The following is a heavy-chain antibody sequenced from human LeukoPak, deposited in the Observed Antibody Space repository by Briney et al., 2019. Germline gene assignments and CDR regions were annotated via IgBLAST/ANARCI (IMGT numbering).Heavy chain of an antibody. D-gene: IGHD2-2*01. V-gene: IGHV4-34*01. J-gene: IGHJ2*01. Sequence: SETLSLTCAVYGGSFSGYYWSWIRQPPGKGLEWIGEINHSGSTNYDPSLKSRVTISVDTSKNQSSLKLSSVTAADTSVYYCARGIVLVPAAKEYFVLGGRGTLVTVSS. CDR3: ARGIVLVPAAKEYFVL. CDR2: INHSGST. CDR1: GGSFSGYY.